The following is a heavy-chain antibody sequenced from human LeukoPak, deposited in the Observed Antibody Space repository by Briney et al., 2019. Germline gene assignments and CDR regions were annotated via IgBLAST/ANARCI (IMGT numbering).Heavy chain of an antibody. D-gene: IGHD3-9*01. V-gene: IGHV3-13*01. Sequence: GGSLRLSCAASGFTFSSYDMHWVRQATGKGLEWVSAIGTAGDTYYPGSVKGRFTISRENAKNSLYLQMNSLRAGDTAVYYCARDKIDWLLYGTFDYWGQGTLVTVSS. CDR1: GFTFSSYD. CDR3: ARDKIDWLLYGTFDY. CDR2: IGTAGDT. J-gene: IGHJ4*02.